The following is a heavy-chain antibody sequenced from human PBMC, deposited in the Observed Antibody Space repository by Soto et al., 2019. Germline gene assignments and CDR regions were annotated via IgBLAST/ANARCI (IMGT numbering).Heavy chain of an antibody. CDR3: ARGYYGVVDY. Sequence: PGGSLRLSCAASGFTFDDYTMHWVRQAPGKGLEWVSLISCSGGSTYYADSVKGRFTISRDNSKNTLYLQMNSLSVEDTAVYFCARGYYGVVDYWGQGTLVTVSS. J-gene: IGHJ4*02. CDR2: ISCSGGST. D-gene: IGHD4-17*01. CDR1: GFTFDDYT. V-gene: IGHV3-43*01.